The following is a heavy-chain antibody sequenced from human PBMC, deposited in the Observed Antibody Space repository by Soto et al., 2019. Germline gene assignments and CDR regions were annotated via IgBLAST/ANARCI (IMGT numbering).Heavy chain of an antibody. J-gene: IGHJ4*02. CDR1: GGSISIYS. CDR3: ATIVGANDY. D-gene: IGHD1-26*01. Sequence: SETLSLTCTVSGGSISIYSLTWLRQPAGKGLEWIGHIYSSGSANYNPSLKSRVSMSVDTSKNQFSLKLNSVTAADTAVYYCATIVGANDYWGQGALVTVS. CDR2: IYSSGSA. V-gene: IGHV4-4*07.